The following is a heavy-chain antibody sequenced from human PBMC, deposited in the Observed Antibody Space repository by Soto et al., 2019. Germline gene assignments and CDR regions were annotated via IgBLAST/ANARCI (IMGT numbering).Heavy chain of an antibody. CDR2: LSYSGST. V-gene: IGHV4-30-4*02. D-gene: IGHD2-21*02. J-gene: IGHJ6*02. Sequence: SDTLSLTCTVSGGSITSGNYYWSWIRQPPGKGLEWIGFLSYSGSTYYNASLKSRVTISVDASKNQFSLKLNSVTAADTAVYYCARGLWGYCGTDCYPLDVWGQGTTVTVS. CDR1: GGSITSGNYY. CDR3: ARGLWGYCGTDCYPLDV.